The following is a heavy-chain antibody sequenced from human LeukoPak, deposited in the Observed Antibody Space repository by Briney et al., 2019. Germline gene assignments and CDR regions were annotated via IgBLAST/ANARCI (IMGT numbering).Heavy chain of an antibody. V-gene: IGHV1-8*01. Sequence: GASVKVSRKAPGYTFTSYDINWVRQATGQGLGWVGWINPNSGNTGYAQKFQGRVTMTRDTSISTAYMELSSLTSEDTAVYYCARRKPTSRAQYWFDPWGQGTLVTVSS. CDR3: ARRKPTSRAQYWFDP. CDR2: INPNSGNT. J-gene: IGHJ5*02. CDR1: GYTFTSYD. D-gene: IGHD1-1*01.